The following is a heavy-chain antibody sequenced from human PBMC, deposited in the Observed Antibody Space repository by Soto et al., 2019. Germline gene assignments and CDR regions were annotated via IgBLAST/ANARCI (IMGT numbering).Heavy chain of an antibody. V-gene: IGHV3-33*03. CDR1: GFSLSGYG. D-gene: IGHD2-21*02. CDR2: IWYDGTTK. CDR3: ARGDKGGFDL. Sequence: GGSLRLSCEVSGFSLSGYGMHWVRQAPGKGLEWVAVIWYDGTTKNYADSVKGRFTISRDNAKNTLYLQMNSLRAEDTAVYYCARGDKGGFDLWGQGTTVTVSS. J-gene: IGHJ3*01.